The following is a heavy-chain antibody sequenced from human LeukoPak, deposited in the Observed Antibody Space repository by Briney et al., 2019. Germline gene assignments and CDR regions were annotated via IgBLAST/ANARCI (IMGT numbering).Heavy chain of an antibody. Sequence: SETLSLTCTVSGGSISRYYWSWIRQPAGKGLEWIGRIYTSGSTNYNPSLKSRVTMSADTSKNQLSLKLSSVTAADTAVYYCARLYSYGYHVDDYWGQGTLVTVS. CDR1: GGSISRYY. V-gene: IGHV4-4*07. J-gene: IGHJ4*02. D-gene: IGHD5-18*01. CDR3: ARLYSYGYHVDDY. CDR2: IYTSGST.